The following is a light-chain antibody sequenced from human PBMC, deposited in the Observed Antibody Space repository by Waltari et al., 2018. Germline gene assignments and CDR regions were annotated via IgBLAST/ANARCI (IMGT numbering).Light chain of an antibody. CDR1: QSISTY. J-gene: IGKJ1*01. CDR3: QQSFTAPLWT. Sequence: DIQMTQSPSSLSASVGDRVTITCRASQSISTYLNWYQQRPGRAPNLLIYGGSNLQRGVPSRFSGSGSGTEFTLTIINLQPEDFATYYCQQSFTAPLWTFGQGTTVEVK. CDR2: GGS. V-gene: IGKV1-39*01.